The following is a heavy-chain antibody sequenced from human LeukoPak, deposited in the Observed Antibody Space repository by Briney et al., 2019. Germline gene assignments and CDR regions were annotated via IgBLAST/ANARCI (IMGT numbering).Heavy chain of an antibody. CDR1: GYSISSGYY. V-gene: IGHV4-38-2*02. Sequence: SETLSLTCTVSGYSISSGYYWGWIRQPPGKGLEWIGSIYHSGSTYYNPSLKSRVTISVDTSKNQFSLKLSSVTAADTAVYYCARGGSSISAHFDYWGQGTLVTVSS. CDR3: ARGGSSISAHFDY. D-gene: IGHD6-6*01. J-gene: IGHJ4*02. CDR2: IYHSGST.